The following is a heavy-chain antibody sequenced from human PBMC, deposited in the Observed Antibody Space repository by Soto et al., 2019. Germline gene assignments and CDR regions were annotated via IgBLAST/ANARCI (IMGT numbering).Heavy chain of an antibody. D-gene: IGHD3-10*01. CDR1: GVSFSNYA. CDR2: ISHSGSST. J-gene: IGHJ5*02. CDR3: AKGSWVHHGSEGGNWLDP. Sequence: EVQLLESGGGLVQPGGSLSLSCAASGVSFSNYAMNWVRQVPGKGLEWVSGISHSGSSTYYADSVKGRFTISRDNSKNTLYLQMNSLRAEDTAVYYCAKGSWVHHGSEGGNWLDPWGQGTLVTVSS. V-gene: IGHV3-23*01.